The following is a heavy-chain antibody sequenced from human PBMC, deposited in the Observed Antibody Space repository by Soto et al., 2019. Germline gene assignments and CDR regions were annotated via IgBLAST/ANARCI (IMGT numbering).Heavy chain of an antibody. D-gene: IGHD6-6*01. Sequence: GASVKVSCKASGYTFTGYYMHWVRQAPGQGLEWMGWINPNSGGTNYAQKFQGWVTMTRDTSISTAYMELSRLRPDDTAVYYCARVSSSSSRNWFDPWGQGTLVTVSS. CDR3: ARVSSSSSRNWFDP. J-gene: IGHJ5*02. CDR1: GYTFTGYY. V-gene: IGHV1-2*04. CDR2: INPNSGGT.